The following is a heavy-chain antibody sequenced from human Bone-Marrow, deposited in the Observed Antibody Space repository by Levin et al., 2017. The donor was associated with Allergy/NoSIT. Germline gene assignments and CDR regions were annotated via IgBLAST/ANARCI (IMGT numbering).Heavy chain of an antibody. CDR2: ISGSGGST. CDR1: GFTFSSYA. V-gene: IGHV3-23*01. CDR3: AKSDLAIAFYGWFAELRQLDY. J-gene: IGHJ4*02. D-gene: IGHD3-10*01. Sequence: GESLKISCAASGFTFSSYAMSWVRQAPGKGLEWVSAISGSGGSTYYADSVKGRFTISRDNSKNTLYLQMNSLRAEDTAVYYCAKSDLAIAFYGWFAELRQLDYWGQGTLVTVSS.